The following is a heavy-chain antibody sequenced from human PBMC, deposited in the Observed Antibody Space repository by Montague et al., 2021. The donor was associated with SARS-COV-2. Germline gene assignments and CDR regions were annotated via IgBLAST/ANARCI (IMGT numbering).Heavy chain of an antibody. CDR3: ARGLIDITMMVVVFTGASLYFDY. J-gene: IGHJ4*02. CDR2: IGPSGST. CDR1: GVSISRSVYY. V-gene: IGHV4-39*07. D-gene: IGHD3-22*01. Sequence: SETLSLTCSVSGVSISRSVYYWGWIRQPPGKGLERIGEIGPSGSTNYXXXLKSRVIISLDTSKNQFSLKLSSVTAADTAVYYCARGLIDITMMVVVFTGASLYFDYWGQGILVTVSS.